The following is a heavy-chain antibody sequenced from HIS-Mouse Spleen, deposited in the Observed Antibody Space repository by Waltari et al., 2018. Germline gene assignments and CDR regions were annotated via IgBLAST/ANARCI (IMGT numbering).Heavy chain of an antibody. CDR1: GGSISSSSYY. D-gene: IGHD6-13*01. J-gene: IGHJ2*01. CDR2: IYYRGST. Sequence: QLQLQESGPGLVKPSETLSLTCTVSGGSISSSSYYWGWIRQPPGKGLEWIGSIYYRGSTYYNPYLKNRVTISVDTSKNQFSLKLSSVTAADTAVYYCAREIPYSSSWYDWYFDLWGRGTLVTVSS. CDR3: AREIPYSSSWYDWYFDL. V-gene: IGHV4-39*07.